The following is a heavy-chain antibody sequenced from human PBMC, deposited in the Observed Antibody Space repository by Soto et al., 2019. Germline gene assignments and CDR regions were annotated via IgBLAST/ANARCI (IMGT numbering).Heavy chain of an antibody. CDR3: ARAPRTYDFPYYFDY. CDR1: GFTFSTYA. D-gene: IGHD3-16*01. J-gene: IGHJ4*01. V-gene: IGHV3-23*01. CDR2: FSATGVST. Sequence: GGSLRLSCAASGFTFSTYAMGWVRQAPGKGLEWVSVFSATGVSTYNADSVKGRFTISRDNSKDTLYLEMSTLRAEDTAVYYCARAPRTYDFPYYFDYWGHGTRVTVSS.